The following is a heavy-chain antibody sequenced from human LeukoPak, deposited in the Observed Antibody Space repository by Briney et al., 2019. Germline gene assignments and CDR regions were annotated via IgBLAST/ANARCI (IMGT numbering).Heavy chain of an antibody. V-gene: IGHV5-51*01. Sequence: GESLKISCKGSGYSFTSYWIGWVRQMPGKGLEWMGIIYPGDSDTRYSPSFQGQVTISADKSISTAYLQWSSLKASDTAMYYCARIGTTGTPYDAFDIWGQGTMVTVSS. CDR1: GYSFTSYW. D-gene: IGHD1-1*01. CDR2: IYPGDSDT. CDR3: ARIGTTGTPYDAFDI. J-gene: IGHJ3*02.